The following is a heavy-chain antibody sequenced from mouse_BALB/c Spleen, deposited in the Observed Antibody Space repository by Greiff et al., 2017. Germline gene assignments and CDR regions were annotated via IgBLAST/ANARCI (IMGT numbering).Heavy chain of an antibody. V-gene: IGHV1-82*01. CDR1: GYAFSSSW. CDR3: ARGYDYVFDY. D-gene: IGHD2-4*01. Sequence: QVQLQQSGPELVKPGASVKISCKASGYAFSSSWMNWVKQRPGQGLEWIGRIYPGDGDTNYNGNFKGKATLTADKSSSTAYMQLSSLTSVDSAVYFCARGYDYVFDYWGQGTTLTVSS. J-gene: IGHJ2*01. CDR2: IYPGDGDT.